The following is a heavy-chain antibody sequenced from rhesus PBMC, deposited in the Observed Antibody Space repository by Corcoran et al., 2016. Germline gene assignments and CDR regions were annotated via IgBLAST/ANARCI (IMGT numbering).Heavy chain of an antibody. CDR2: IDGGRGST. CDR3: ASHSSGSWRLDY. V-gene: IGHV4-147*01. CDR1: GASISSNY. Sequence: QVQLQESGPGLVKPSETLPLTCAVSGASISSNYWSWIRQPPGKGLEWIGYIDGGRGSTSNNPSPKSRVTISKDTSKNQFSLKLSSVTAADTAVYYCASHSSGSWRLDYWGQGVLVTVSS. D-gene: IGHD6-25*01. J-gene: IGHJ4*01.